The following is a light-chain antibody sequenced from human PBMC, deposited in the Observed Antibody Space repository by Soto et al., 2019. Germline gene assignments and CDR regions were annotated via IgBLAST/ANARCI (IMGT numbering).Light chain of an antibody. CDR3: QQYNNWPPIT. V-gene: IGKV3D-15*01. Sequence: EIVLTQSPGTLSFSLGERATLSCRASQSVSSNLAWYQQKPGQAPRLLIYGASTRATGIPARFSGSGSGTEFTLTISSLQSEDFAVYYCQQYNNWPPITFGQGTRLEI. CDR1: QSVSSN. CDR2: GAS. J-gene: IGKJ5*01.